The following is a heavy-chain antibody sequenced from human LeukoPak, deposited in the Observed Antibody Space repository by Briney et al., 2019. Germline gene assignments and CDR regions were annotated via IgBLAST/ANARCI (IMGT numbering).Heavy chain of an antibody. CDR1: GASFRSNYY. D-gene: IGHD6-19*01. Sequence: SETLSLTCTVSGASFRSNYYWGWVRQPPGKGLELIASVFYIGNTNYNPSLKSRVTISADRSRNQFSLKLISVTAADTAVYYCARGTLYSGWSYYLDYWGQGTLVTVSS. V-gene: IGHV4-39*07. CDR3: ARGTLYSGWSYYLDY. J-gene: IGHJ4*02. CDR2: VFYIGNT.